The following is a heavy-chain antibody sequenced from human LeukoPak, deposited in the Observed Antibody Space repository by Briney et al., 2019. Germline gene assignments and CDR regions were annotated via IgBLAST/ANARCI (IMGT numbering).Heavy chain of an antibody. CDR3: AKDLLLWFGEFTSPHI. CDR2: IRYDGSNK. V-gene: IGHV3-30*02. J-gene: IGHJ4*02. Sequence: QPGGSLRLSCAASGFTFSSYAMSWVRQAPGKGLEWVAFIRYDGSNKYYADSVKGRFTISRDNSKNTLYLQMNSLRAEDTAVYYCAKDLLLWFGEFTSPHIWGQGTLVTVSS. CDR1: GFTFSSYA. D-gene: IGHD3-10*01.